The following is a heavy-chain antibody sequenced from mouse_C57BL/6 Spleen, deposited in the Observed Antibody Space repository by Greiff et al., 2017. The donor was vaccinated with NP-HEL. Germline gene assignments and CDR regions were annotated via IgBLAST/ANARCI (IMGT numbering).Heavy chain of an antibody. CDR1: GYTFTDYN. V-gene: IGHV1-22*01. CDR2: INPNNGGT. CDR3: AREPSDYYGSGWFAY. D-gene: IGHD1-1*01. J-gene: IGHJ3*01. Sequence: DVQLQESGPELVKPGASVKMSCKASGYTFTDYNMHWVKQSHGKSLEWIGYINPNNGGTSYNQKFKGKATLTVNKSSSTAYMELRSLTSEDSAVYYCAREPSDYYGSGWFAYWGQGTLVTVSA.